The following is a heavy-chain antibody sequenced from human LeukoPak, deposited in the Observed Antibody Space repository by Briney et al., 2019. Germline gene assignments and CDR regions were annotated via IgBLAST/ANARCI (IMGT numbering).Heavy chain of an antibody. CDR3: ARGSAAATLNYYYYHYMDV. CDR2: IIPIFGTA. Sequence: ASVKVSCKASGGTFSSYAISWVRQAPGQGLEWMGGIIPIFGTANYAQKFQGRVTITTDESTSTAYMELSSLRSEDTAVYYCARGSAAATLNYYYYHYMDVWGKGTTVTVSS. CDR1: GGTFSSYA. J-gene: IGHJ6*03. D-gene: IGHD2-15*01. V-gene: IGHV1-69*05.